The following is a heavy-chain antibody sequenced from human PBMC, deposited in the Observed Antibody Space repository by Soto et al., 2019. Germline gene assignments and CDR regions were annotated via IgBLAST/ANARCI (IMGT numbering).Heavy chain of an antibody. J-gene: IGHJ4*02. CDR3: ARVVWLGEVASSVFES. Sequence: QVQLVQSGAEVKQPGASVKVSCKASGYSFTDYAMYWVRQAPGQRLAWMGWLNAGDGDTKYSQKFQDRLTITRDTSATTAYMDLSSLRSEETAIYYCARVVWLGEVASSVFESWGQGTLVTVSS. CDR1: GYSFTDYA. V-gene: IGHV1-3*01. CDR2: LNAGDGDT. D-gene: IGHD3-10*01.